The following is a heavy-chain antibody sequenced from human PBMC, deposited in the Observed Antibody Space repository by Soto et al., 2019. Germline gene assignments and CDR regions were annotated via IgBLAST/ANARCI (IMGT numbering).Heavy chain of an antibody. J-gene: IGHJ2*01. D-gene: IGHD2-15*01. Sequence: QVQLVESGGGVVQPGRSLRLSCAASGFTFSSYAMHWVRQAPGKGLEWVAVISYDGSNKYYADSVKGRFTISRDNSKNVLXXQMNSLRAEDTAVYYCARDGGYCSGGSCFYWYFDLWGRGTLVTVSS. CDR2: ISYDGSNK. CDR3: ARDGGYCSGGSCFYWYFDL. V-gene: IGHV3-30-3*01. CDR1: GFTFSSYA.